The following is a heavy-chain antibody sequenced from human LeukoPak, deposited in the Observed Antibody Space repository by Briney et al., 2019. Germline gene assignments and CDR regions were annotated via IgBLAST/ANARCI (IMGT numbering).Heavy chain of an antibody. D-gene: IGHD2-8*02. J-gene: IGHJ4*02. CDR1: GFTFDDYA. CDR3: VCIPVGF. Sequence: PGGSLRLSCAASGFTFDDYAMHWVRQAPGKGLEWVSLISGDGGSTFYADSVKGRFTISRDNAKNTLYLQMNSLGAEDTAIYFCVCIPVGFWGQGPLVTVSS. V-gene: IGHV3-43*02. CDR2: ISGDGGST.